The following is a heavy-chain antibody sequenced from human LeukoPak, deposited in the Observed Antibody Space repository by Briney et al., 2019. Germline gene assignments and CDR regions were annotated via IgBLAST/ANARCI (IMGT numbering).Heavy chain of an antibody. Sequence: PSETLSLTCTVSGYSISSVYYWGWIRQPPGKGLEWIGTIYHSGSTYYNPSLKSRVTISVDTSKNQFSLKLSSVTAADTAVYYCARSVGITGTTSFDYWGQGTLVTVSS. J-gene: IGHJ4*02. CDR3: ARSVGITGTTSFDY. D-gene: IGHD1-20*01. V-gene: IGHV4-38-2*02. CDR2: IYHSGST. CDR1: GYSISSVYY.